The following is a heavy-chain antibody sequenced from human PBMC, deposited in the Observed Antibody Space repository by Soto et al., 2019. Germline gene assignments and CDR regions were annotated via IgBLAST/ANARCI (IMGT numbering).Heavy chain of an antibody. J-gene: IGHJ4*02. D-gene: IGHD6-25*01. CDR1: GGSISSGPYS. V-gene: IGHV4-39*01. CDR2: FYYSGST. Sequence: PSETLSLTCTVSGGSISSGPYSWGWIRQPPGKGLEWIGTFYYSGSTNYNPSLESRVTISVDTSKNQFSLKVSSVTAADRAVYYCATGPSSSNGYRQFAYLGQGTLVTVSS. CDR3: ATGPSSSNGYRQFAY.